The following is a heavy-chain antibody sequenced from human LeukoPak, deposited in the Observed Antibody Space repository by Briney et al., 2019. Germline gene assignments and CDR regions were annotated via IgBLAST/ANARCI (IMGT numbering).Heavy chain of an antibody. V-gene: IGHV5-51*01. CDR1: GYSFTSYW. Sequence: GESLKISCKGSGYSFTSYWIGWVRQMPGKGLEWMGIVYPGDSDTRYSPSFQGQVTISADKSISTAYLQWSSLKASDTAMYYCARDTSYSRSSLSSSPYGMDVWGQGTTVTVSS. J-gene: IGHJ6*02. CDR3: ARDTSYSRSSLSSSPYGMDV. CDR2: VYPGDSDT. D-gene: IGHD6-6*01.